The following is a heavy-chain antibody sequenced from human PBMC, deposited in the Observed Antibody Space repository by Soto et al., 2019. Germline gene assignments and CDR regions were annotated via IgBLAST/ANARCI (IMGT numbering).Heavy chain of an antibody. V-gene: IGHV4-34*01. J-gene: IGHJ6*02. CDR3: ARADRTLVTSYGLDV. CDR2: INHSGTT. Sequence: SETLSLTCAVSGGSFSGFYWTWIRQPPGEGLEWIGEINHSGTTNFNPSLGSRLTISLDSSKKHFSLKLTSMTAADAAVYYCARADRTLVTSYGLDVWGQGTTVTVSS. CDR1: GGSFSGFY. D-gene: IGHD2-21*02.